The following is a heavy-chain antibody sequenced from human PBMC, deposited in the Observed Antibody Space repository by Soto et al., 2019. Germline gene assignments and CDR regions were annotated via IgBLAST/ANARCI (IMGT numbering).Heavy chain of an antibody. CDR1: GGIFTNNT. Sequence: QVQVVQSGAEVKKPGSSVKVSCKVSGGIFTNNTISWVRQAPGEGLEWLRGSIPAFDTAYYAQIFRGRLRISADGSNRASYVELSGLTSADTSVYCCANGSHKDGDNFYHGMDVWGQGTTVTVS. J-gene: IGHJ6*02. D-gene: IGHD2-21*02. V-gene: IGHV1-69*01. CDR2: SIPAFDTA. CDR3: ANGSHKDGDNFYHGMDV.